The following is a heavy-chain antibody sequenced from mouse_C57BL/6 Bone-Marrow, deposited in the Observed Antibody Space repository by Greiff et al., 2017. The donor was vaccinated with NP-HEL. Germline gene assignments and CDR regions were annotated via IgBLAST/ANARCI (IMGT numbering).Heavy chain of an antibody. CDR1: GYTFTSYW. CDR2: IDPSDSYT. CDR3: ARDGYYAMDY. V-gene: IGHV1-69*01. D-gene: IGHD2-3*01. J-gene: IGHJ4*01. Sequence: VQLQQPGAELVMPGASVKLSCKASGYTFTSYWMHWVKQRPGQGLEWIGEIDPSDSYTNYNQKFKGKSTLTVDKSSSTAYMQLSSLTSEDSAVDYCARDGYYAMDYWGQGTSVTVSS.